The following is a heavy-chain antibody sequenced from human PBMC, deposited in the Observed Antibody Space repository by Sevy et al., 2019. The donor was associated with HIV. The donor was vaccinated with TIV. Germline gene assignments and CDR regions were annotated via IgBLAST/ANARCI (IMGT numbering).Heavy chain of an antibody. D-gene: IGHD4-17*01. Sequence: GGSLRLSCAASGFTFSSYAMHWVRRAPGKGLEWVAVISYDGSNKDYADSVKGRFTISRDNSKNTLYLQMNSLRAEDTAVYYCARDQHDYGGNLRTGWFDPWGQGTLVTVSS. CDR3: ARDQHDYGGNLRTGWFDP. CDR1: GFTFSSYA. J-gene: IGHJ5*02. V-gene: IGHV3-30-3*01. CDR2: ISYDGSNK.